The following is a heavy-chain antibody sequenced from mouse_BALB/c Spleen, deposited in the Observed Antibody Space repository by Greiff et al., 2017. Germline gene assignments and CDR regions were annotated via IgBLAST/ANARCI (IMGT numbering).Heavy chain of an antibody. CDR3: ARSLGHYFDY. Sequence: SGAELVKPGASVKMSCKASGYTFTSYNMHWVKQTPGQGLEWIGAIYPGNGDTSYNQKFKGKATLTADKSSSTAYMQLSSLTSEDSAVYYCARSLGHYFDYWGQGTTLTVSS. D-gene: IGHD4-1*01. CDR1: GYTFTSYN. J-gene: IGHJ2*01. CDR2: IYPGNGDT. V-gene: IGHV1-12*01.